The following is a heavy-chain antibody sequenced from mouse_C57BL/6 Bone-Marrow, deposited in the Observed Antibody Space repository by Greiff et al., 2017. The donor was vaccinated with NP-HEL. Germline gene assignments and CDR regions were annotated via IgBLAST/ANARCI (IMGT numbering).Heavy chain of an antibody. Sequence: EVQLVESGGGLVKPGGSLKLSCAASGFTFSDYGMHWVRQAPEKGLEWVAYISSGSSTIYYADTVKGRFTISRDNAKNTLFLQMTSLRSEDTAMYYCARPHYGSSSYAMDYWGQGTSVTVSS. CDR3: ARPHYGSSSYAMDY. J-gene: IGHJ4*01. CDR1: GFTFSDYG. V-gene: IGHV5-17*01. D-gene: IGHD1-1*01. CDR2: ISSGSSTI.